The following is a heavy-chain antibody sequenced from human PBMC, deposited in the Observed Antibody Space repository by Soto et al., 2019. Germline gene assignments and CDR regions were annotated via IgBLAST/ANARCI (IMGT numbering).Heavy chain of an antibody. Sequence: QVQLVQSGAEVKKPGSSVKVSCKASGGTFSSYAISWVRQAPGQGLECMGGVIPIFGTANYAQKFQGRVTITADASTSTAYMELSSLRSEETAVYYCAREGGDRFLAWLPHYYYGMDVWGQGTTVTVSS. CDR1: GGTFSSYA. CDR3: AREGGDRFLAWLPHYYYGMDV. V-gene: IGHV1-69*01. CDR2: VIPIFGTA. J-gene: IGHJ6*02. D-gene: IGHD3-3*01.